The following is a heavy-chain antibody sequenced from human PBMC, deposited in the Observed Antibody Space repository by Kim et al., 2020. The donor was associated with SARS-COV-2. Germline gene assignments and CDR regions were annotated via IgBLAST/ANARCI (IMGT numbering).Heavy chain of an antibody. D-gene: IGHD3-22*01. CDR2: ISYDGSNK. J-gene: IGHJ4*02. V-gene: IGHV3-30-3*01. CDR3: ARGSGYYRPALDYFDY. CDR1: GFTFSSYA. Sequence: GGSLRLSCAASGFTFSSYAMHWVRQAPGKGLEWVAVISYDGSNKYYADSVKGRFTISRDNSKNTLYLQMNSLRAEDTAVYYCARGSGYYRPALDYFDYWGQGTLVTVSS.